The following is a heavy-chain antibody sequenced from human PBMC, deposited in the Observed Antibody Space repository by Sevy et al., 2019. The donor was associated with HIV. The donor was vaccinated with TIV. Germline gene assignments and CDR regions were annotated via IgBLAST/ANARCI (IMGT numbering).Heavy chain of an antibody. CDR1: GFTFSSYG. D-gene: IGHD3-3*01. CDR2: ISYDGSNK. CDR3: AKDYDFWSGYYGNLGYFDY. Sequence: GGSLRLSCAASGFTFSSYGMHWVRQAPGKGLEWVAVISYDGSNKYYADSVKGRFTFSRDNSKNTLYLQMNSLRAEDTAVYYCAKDYDFWSGYYGNLGYFDYWGQGTLVTVSS. V-gene: IGHV3-30*18. J-gene: IGHJ4*02.